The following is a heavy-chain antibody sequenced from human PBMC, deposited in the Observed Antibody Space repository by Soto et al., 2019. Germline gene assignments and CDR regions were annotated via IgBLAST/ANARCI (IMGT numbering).Heavy chain of an antibody. D-gene: IGHD2-2*02. CDR1: GFTFSSYW. CDR2: IKQDGSEK. J-gene: IGHJ6*02. V-gene: IGHV3-7*01. CDR3: ARRALLYAQSHYYSYGMDV. Sequence: LRLSCAASGFTFSSYWMSWVRQAPGKGLEWVANIKQDGSEKYYVDSVKGRFTISRDNAKNSLYLQMNSLRAEDTAVYYCARRALLYAQSHYYSYGMDVWGQGTTVTVSS.